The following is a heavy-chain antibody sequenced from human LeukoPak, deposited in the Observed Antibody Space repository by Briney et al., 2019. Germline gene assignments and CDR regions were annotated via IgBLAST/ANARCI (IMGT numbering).Heavy chain of an antibody. CDR3: ATGGPDYYYMHV. J-gene: IGHJ6*03. CDR1: GFTFSSYA. V-gene: IGHV3-23*01. CDR2: ITGSGGST. Sequence: GGSLRLSSAVSGFTFSSYAMTWVRQAPGKGLEWVSAITGSGGSTYYADSGKGRFTISRDNSKNTLYLQMNSLRAEDTAVYYCATGGPDYYYMHVWGKGTTVTVSS. D-gene: IGHD3-10*01.